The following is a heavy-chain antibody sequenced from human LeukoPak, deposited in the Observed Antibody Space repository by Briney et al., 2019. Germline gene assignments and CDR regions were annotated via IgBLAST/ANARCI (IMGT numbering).Heavy chain of an antibody. J-gene: IGHJ3*02. CDR1: GGTFSSYA. D-gene: IGHD1-14*01. CDR3: ARVKTGTTFAASDI. V-gene: IGHV1-69*06. Sequence: ASVKVSCKASGGTFSSYAISWVRQAPGQGLEWMGGIIPIFGTANYAQKFQGRVTITADKSTSTAYMELSSLRSEDTAVYYCARVKTGTTFAASDIWGQGTMVTVSS. CDR2: IIPIFGTA.